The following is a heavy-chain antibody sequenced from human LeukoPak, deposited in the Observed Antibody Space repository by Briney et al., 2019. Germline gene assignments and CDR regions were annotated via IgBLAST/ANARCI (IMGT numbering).Heavy chain of an antibody. D-gene: IGHD2-2*02. V-gene: IGHV4-34*01. CDR2: INHSGST. Sequence: PSETLSLTCAVYGGSFSGYYWSWIRQPPGKGLEWIGEINHSGSTNHNPSLKSRVTISVDTSKNQFSLKLSSVTAADTAVYYCARGKSRYCSSTSCYSAFDIWGQGTMVTVSS. CDR1: GGSFSGYY. CDR3: ARGKSRYCSSTSCYSAFDI. J-gene: IGHJ3*02.